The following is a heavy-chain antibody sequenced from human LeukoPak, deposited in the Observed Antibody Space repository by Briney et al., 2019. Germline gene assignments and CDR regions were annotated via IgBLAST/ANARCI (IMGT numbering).Heavy chain of an antibody. CDR2: IYYSGST. V-gene: IGHV4-59*01. CDR3: ARAITSGVVDY. J-gene: IGHJ4*02. CDR1: GGSISGYY. Sequence: SETLSLTCTVSGGSISGYYWSWIRQPPGKGLEWIGYIYYSGSTNYNPSLKSRVTISVDTSKNQFSLKLSSVTAADTAVYYCARAITSGVVDYWGQGTLVTVSS. D-gene: IGHD3-3*01.